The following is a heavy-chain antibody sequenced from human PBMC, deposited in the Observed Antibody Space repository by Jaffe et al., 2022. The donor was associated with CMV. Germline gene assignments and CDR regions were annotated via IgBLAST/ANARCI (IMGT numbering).Heavy chain of an antibody. CDR2: INHSGST. CDR3: ARGARAYPNWNSSVNFWFDP. CDR1: GGSFSGYY. D-gene: IGHD1-1*01. V-gene: IGHV4-34*01. Sequence: QVQLQQWGAGLLKPSETLSLTCAVYGGSFSGYYWSWIRQPPGKGLEWIGEINHSGSTNYNPSLKSRVTISVDTSKNQFSLKLSSVTAADTAVYYCARGARAYPNWNSSVNFWFDPWGQGTLVTVSS. J-gene: IGHJ5*02.